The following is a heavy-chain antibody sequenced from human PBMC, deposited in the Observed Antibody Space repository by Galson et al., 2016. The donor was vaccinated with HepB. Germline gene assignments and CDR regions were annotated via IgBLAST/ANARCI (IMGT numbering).Heavy chain of an antibody. J-gene: IGHJ4*02. D-gene: IGHD5-24*01. CDR3: ARVSDGYNTAPVDH. CDR1: GFTVSSDY. Sequence: SLRLSCAASGFTVSSDYMTWVRQAPGKGLEWVSVIYSGGSTYYADSVKDRFTISRDNSKNTLYLQMNSLRAEDTAVYYCARVSDGYNTAPVDHWGQGTLVTVSS. CDR2: IYSGGST. V-gene: IGHV3-66*01.